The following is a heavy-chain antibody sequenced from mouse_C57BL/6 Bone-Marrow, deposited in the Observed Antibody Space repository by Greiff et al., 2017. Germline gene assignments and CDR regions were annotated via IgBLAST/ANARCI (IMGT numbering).Heavy chain of an antibody. Sequence: VQLQQPGAELARPGASVKMSCKASGYTFTSYTMHWVKQRPGQGLEWIGKINPSSRCTKYNQKFKDKAPLTVDKSSSTAYMQLSSLTSEDSAVDDCAREGLITTVVGRFAYWGQGTPVTVSS. CDR1: GYTFTSYT. D-gene: IGHD1-1*01. CDR2: INPSSRCT. J-gene: IGHJ3*01. V-gene: IGHV1-4*01. CDR3: AREGLITTVVGRFAY.